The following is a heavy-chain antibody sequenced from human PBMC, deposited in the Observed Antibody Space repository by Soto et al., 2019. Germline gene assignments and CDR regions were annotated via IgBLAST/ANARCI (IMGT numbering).Heavy chain of an antibody. V-gene: IGHV5-10-1*01. CDR1: GYSFTSYW. CDR3: ARPTDYSNYGYYYYGMDV. Sequence: GESLKISCKGSGYSFTSYWISWVRQMPGKGLEWMGRIDPSDSYTNYSPSFQGHVTISADKSISTAYLQWSSLKASDTAMYYCARPTDYSNYGYYYYGMDVWGQATPVTVSS. J-gene: IGHJ6*01. CDR2: IDPSDSYT. D-gene: IGHD4-4*01.